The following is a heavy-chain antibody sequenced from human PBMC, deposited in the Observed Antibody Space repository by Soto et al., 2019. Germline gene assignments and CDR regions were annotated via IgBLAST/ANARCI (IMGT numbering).Heavy chain of an antibody. V-gene: IGHV4-4*02. J-gene: IGHJ2*01. D-gene: IGHD5-12*01. Sequence: QVQLQESGPGLVKPSGTLSLTCAVSGGSISSSKWWRWVRQPPGKGLGWIGGIYHSGSTNYNPSLNSRVTISVDKSKNQFSLKLSSVTAADTAVYYCAREREGWLRSRYFDLWGRGTLVTVSS. CDR1: GGSISSSKW. CDR2: IYHSGST. CDR3: AREREGWLRSRYFDL.